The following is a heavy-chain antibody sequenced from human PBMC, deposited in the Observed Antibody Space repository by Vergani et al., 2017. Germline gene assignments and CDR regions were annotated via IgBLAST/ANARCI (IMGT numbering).Heavy chain of an antibody. Sequence: QVQLQQWGAGLLKPSETLSLTCAVYGGSFSGYYWSWIRQPPGKGLEWIGEINHSGSTNYNPSLKSRVTISVDTSKNQFSLKLSSVTAADTALYYCARHGYCSGGSCYSNWFDPWGQGTLVTVSS. D-gene: IGHD2-15*01. CDR3: ARHGYCSGGSCYSNWFDP. V-gene: IGHV4-34*01. J-gene: IGHJ5*02. CDR2: INHSGST. CDR1: GGSFSGYY.